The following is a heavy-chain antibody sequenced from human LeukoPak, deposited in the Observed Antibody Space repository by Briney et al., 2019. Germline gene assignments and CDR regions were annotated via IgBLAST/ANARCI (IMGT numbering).Heavy chain of an antibody. Sequence: SDTLSLTCTVSGGSISSYYWSWIRQPPGKGLEWIGYIYYSGSTNYNPSLKSRVTISVDTSKNQFSLKLSSVTAADTAVYYCARDYYGRFDPWGQGTLVTVSS. J-gene: IGHJ5*02. D-gene: IGHD3-10*01. CDR1: GGSISSYY. CDR2: IYYSGST. V-gene: IGHV4-59*01. CDR3: ARDYYGRFDP.